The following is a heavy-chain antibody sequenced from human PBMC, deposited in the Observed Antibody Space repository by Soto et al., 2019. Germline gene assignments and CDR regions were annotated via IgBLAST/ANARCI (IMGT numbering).Heavy chain of an antibody. D-gene: IGHD1-1*01. CDR1: GFTFSSYE. J-gene: IGHJ6*02. CDR2: ISSGGTII. CDR3: ARVLIPQRYYYYGMDV. V-gene: IGHV3-48*03. Sequence: LRLSCAASGFTFSSYEMNWVRQATGKGLEWVSYISSGGTIIYNADSVKGRFTISRDNAKNSLYLQMNSLRAEDTAVYYCARVLIPQRYYYYGMDVWGQGTTVTVSS.